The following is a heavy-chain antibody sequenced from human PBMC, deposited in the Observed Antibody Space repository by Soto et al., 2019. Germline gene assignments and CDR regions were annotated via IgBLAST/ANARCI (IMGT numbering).Heavy chain of an antibody. D-gene: IGHD3-9*01. V-gene: IGHV3-30-3*01. CDR2: ISYDGNTQ. CDR1: GFTLSSYS. Sequence: GGSLRLSCAASGFTLSSYSIHWVRQAPGKGLDWVAVISYDGNTQFYGDSVKGRFIVSRDNSKNTLYLQMNSLRAEDTAVYYCARGRRYFDWLQKKNWFDPWGQGTLVTVSS. CDR3: ARGRRYFDWLQKKNWFDP. J-gene: IGHJ5*02.